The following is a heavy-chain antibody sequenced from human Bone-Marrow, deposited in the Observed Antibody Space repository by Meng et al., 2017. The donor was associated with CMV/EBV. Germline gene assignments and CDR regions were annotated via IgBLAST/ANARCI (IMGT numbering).Heavy chain of an antibody. D-gene: IGHD2-15*01. Sequence: GESLKISCAASGFTFSRDCMHWVRQAPGKGLEWVAFIQYDGNNKYYADSVKGRFTISRDNAKNSLYLQMNSLRAEDTAVYYCARGIGRGSGPYKPSDFDYWGQGTLVTVPS. J-gene: IGHJ4*02. CDR2: IQYDGNNK. CDR3: ARGIGRGSGPYKPSDFDY. V-gene: IGHV3-30*02. CDR1: GFTFSRDC.